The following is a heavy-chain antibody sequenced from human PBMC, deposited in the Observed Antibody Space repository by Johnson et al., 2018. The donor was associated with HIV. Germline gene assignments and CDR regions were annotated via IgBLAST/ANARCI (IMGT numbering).Heavy chain of an antibody. CDR1: GFTFSSYA. Sequence: QVLLVESGGGVVQPGRSLRLSCAASGFTFSSYAMHWVRQAPGKGLEWVAVISYDGSNKYYADSVKGRFTISRDNSKNTLYLQMNSRRAEDTAVYYCASLIAAAGDDAFDIWGQGTMVTVSS. CDR3: ASLIAAAGDDAFDI. V-gene: IGHV3-30-3*01. CDR2: ISYDGSNK. D-gene: IGHD6-13*01. J-gene: IGHJ3*02.